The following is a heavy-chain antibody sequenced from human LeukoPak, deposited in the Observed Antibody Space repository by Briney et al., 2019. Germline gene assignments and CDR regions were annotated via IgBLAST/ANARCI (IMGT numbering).Heavy chain of an antibody. CDR1: GFTFSSYW. J-gene: IGHJ3*02. Sequence: PGGSLRLSCAASGFTFSSYWMSWVRQAPGKGLEWVANIKQDGSEKYYVDSVKGRFTISRDNAKNSLYLQMSSLRAEDTAEYYCARDPNGDYIGAFEIWGQGTMVTVSS. CDR2: IKQDGSEK. CDR3: ARDPNGDYIGAFEI. V-gene: IGHV3-7*03. D-gene: IGHD4-17*01.